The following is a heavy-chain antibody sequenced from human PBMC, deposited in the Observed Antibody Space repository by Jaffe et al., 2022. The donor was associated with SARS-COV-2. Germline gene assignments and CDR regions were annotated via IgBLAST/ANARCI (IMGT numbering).Heavy chain of an antibody. CDR1: GFTFSSYA. Sequence: QVQLVESGGGVVQPGRSLRLSCAASGFTFSSYAMHWVRQAPGKGLEWVAVISYDGSNKYYADSVKGRFTISRDNSKNTLYLQMNSLRAEDTAVYYCARGGPEVSGMDVWGQGTTVTVSS. CDR3: ARGGPEVSGMDV. CDR2: ISYDGSNK. V-gene: IGHV3-30-3*01. J-gene: IGHJ6*02.